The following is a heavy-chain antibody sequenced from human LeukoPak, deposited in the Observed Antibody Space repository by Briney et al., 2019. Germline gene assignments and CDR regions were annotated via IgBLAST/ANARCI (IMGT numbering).Heavy chain of an antibody. D-gene: IGHD3-10*01. CDR2: IYTSGTT. J-gene: IGHJ4*02. CDR3: ARSRRGGLAYFDY. CDR1: GGSISSFY. V-gene: IGHV4-4*07. Sequence: SETLSLTCSVSGGSISSFYCNWMRQPAGKGLEWIGRIYTSGTTTYNPSLKSRVTMSVDTSKNQFSLKLSSVTAADTAVYYCARSRRGGLAYFDYWGQGTLVTVSS.